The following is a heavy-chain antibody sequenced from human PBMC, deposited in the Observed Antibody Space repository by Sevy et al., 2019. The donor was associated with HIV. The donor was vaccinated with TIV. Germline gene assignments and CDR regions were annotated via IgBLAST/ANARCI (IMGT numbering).Heavy chain of an antibody. Sequence: SETLSLTCAVSGVPVTSDTYYWSWIRQPPGKGLEWIGYVYHTGSTNYSPSFKSRVTISIDTSKNQFSLRLFSVAAADTAMYYCAREPYFFDKSGYFWDYWGQGILVTVSS. D-gene: IGHD3-22*01. CDR1: GVPVTSDTYY. CDR2: VYHTGST. V-gene: IGHV4-61*01. J-gene: IGHJ4*02. CDR3: AREPYFFDKSGYFWDY.